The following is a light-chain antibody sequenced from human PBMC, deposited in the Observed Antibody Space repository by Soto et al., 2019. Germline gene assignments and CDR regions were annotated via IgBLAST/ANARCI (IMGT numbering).Light chain of an antibody. CDR2: NND. CDR1: SSNIGSNP. V-gene: IGLV1-44*01. CDR3: AAWDNSLSELV. Sequence: QSVLTQTPSAYATPGQRVTISCSGSSSNIGSNPVNWYQQLPGTAPKLLIYNNDQRPSGVPDRFSGSKSGTSASLAISGLQSEDEADYYCAAWDNSLSELVFGGGTKVTVL. J-gene: IGLJ2*01.